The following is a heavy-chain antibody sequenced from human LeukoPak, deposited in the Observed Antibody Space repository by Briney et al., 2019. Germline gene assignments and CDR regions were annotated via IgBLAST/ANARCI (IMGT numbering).Heavy chain of an antibody. V-gene: IGHV3-23*01. CDR2: ISSSGGST. Sequence: PGGSLRLSCAASGFTFSNFAMSWVRQTPGKGLEWVSVISSSGGSTSYADSVKGRFTVSRDNSKNTLYLQMNSLTAEDTAVYYCVREATGYSFADYWGQGTLVSVSS. CDR1: GFTFSNFA. CDR3: VREATGYSFADY. D-gene: IGHD1-26*01. J-gene: IGHJ4*02.